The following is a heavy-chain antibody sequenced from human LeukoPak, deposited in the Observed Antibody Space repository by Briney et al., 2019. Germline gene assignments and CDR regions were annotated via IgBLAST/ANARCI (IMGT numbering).Heavy chain of an antibody. D-gene: IGHD3-9*01. Sequence: ASVKVSCKASGGTFSSYAISWVRQAPVQPLEFMVGIIPIFGTANYAQKFQGRVTITADESTSTAYMELSSLRSEDTAVYYFFFQAEDGIRYFDWLLFPFDYWGQGTLVTVSS. J-gene: IGHJ4*02. CDR2: IIPIFGTA. CDR1: GGTFSSYA. CDR3: FFQAEDGIRYFDWLLFPFDY. V-gene: IGHV1-69*01.